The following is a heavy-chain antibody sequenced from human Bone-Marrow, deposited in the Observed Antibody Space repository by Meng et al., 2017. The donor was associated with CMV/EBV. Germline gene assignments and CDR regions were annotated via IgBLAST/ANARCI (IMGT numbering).Heavy chain of an antibody. Sequence: GESLKISCAASGFTVSSNYMSWVRQAPGKGLEWVSVISFDGNTKYYADSVQGRFTISRDNSRNTLNLLMNSLRTEDTAVYYCVGGVATPAYWGPGTLVTVSS. J-gene: IGHJ4*02. CDR2: ISFDGNTK. CDR3: VGGVATPAY. V-gene: IGHV3-30*03. CDR1: GFTVSSNY. D-gene: IGHD4-23*01.